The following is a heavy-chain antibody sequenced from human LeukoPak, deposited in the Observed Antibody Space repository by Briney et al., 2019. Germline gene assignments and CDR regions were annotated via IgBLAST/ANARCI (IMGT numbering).Heavy chain of an antibody. V-gene: IGHV4-59*08. J-gene: IGHJ4*02. CDR1: GGPISRYY. CDR2: IYYSGST. D-gene: IGHD2-21*01. Sequence: SETLSLTCTVSGGPISRYYGSWIRQPPGKALEWSGYIYYSGSTNYNPSLKSRVTISVDMSKNQFPLKLSSVTAADTAVYYYARSKHLDHWGQGTLVTVSS. CDR3: ARSKHLDH.